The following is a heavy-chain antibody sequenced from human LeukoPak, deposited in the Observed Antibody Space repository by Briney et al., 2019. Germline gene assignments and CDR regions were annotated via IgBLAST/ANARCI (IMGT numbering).Heavy chain of an antibody. CDR1: GFTFSSYW. CDR3: ARFNRAPYYSYGMDV. Sequence: PGGSLGLSCAASGFTFSSYWMSWVRQAPGKGLEWVANIKQDGSEKYYVDSVKGRFTISRDNAKNSLYLQMNSLRAEDTAVYYCARFNRAPYYSYGMDVWGQGTTVTVSS. J-gene: IGHJ6*02. CDR2: IKQDGSEK. D-gene: IGHD1-14*01. V-gene: IGHV3-7*01.